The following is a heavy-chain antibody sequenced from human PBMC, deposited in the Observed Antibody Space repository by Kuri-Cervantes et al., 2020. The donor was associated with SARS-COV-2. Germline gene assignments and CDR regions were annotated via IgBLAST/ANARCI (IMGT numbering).Heavy chain of an antibody. CDR2: ISGDGGST. D-gene: IGHD2-21*01. CDR3: AKGQRPYCGGDCYRFDY. Sequence: GESLKISCAASGFTFDDYAMHWVRQAPGKGLEWVSLISGDGGSTYYADSVKGRFTISRDNSKNSLYLQMNSLRTEDTALYYCAKGQRPYCGGDCYRFDYWGQGTLVTVSS. CDR1: GFTFDDYA. V-gene: IGHV3-43*02. J-gene: IGHJ4*02.